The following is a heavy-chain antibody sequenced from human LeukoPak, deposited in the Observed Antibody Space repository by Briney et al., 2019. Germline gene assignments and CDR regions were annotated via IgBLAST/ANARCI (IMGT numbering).Heavy chain of an antibody. D-gene: IGHD3-3*01. Sequence: SETLSLTCAVYGGSFSGYYWGWIRQPPGKGLEWIGSIYYSGSTYYNPSLKSRVTISVDTSKNQFSLKLSSVTAADTAVYYCARASPFYDFWSGYYMDVWGKGTTVTVSS. CDR2: IYYSGST. CDR3: ARASPFYDFWSGYYMDV. J-gene: IGHJ6*03. CDR1: GGSFSGYY. V-gene: IGHV4-34*01.